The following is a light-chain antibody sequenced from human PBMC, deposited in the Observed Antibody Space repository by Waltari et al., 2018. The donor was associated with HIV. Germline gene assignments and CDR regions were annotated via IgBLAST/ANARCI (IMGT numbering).Light chain of an antibody. J-gene: IGLJ2*01. CDR3: NSYTTSSTLHVV. Sequence: QSALTQPASVSGSPGQSITISCTGTNRDVGGYNYVSWYQHHPGKAPKLRIYDVSNRPSGVSNRFSGSKSGNTASLTISGLQAEDEADYYCNSYTTSSTLHVVFGGGTKLTVL. CDR1: NRDVGGYNY. V-gene: IGLV2-14*03. CDR2: DVS.